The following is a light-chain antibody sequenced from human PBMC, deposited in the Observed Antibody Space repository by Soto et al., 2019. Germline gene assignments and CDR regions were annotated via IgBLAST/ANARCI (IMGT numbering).Light chain of an antibody. Sequence: EIVLTQSPATLSLSPGERATLSCRVSQSVSSYLAWYQQKPGHAPRLLIYDASNRATGIPARFSGSGSGTDFTLTISSLEPEDFAVYYCQQRSNWPLTFGGGTKVEIK. V-gene: IGKV3-11*01. CDR2: DAS. CDR1: QSVSSY. J-gene: IGKJ4*01. CDR3: QQRSNWPLT.